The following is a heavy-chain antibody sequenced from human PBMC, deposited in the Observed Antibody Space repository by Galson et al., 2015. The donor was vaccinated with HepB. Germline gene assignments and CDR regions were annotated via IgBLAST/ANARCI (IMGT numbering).Heavy chain of an antibody. J-gene: IGHJ6*02. Sequence: QSGAEVKKPGESLRISCKGSGYSFTSYWISWVRQMPGKGLEWMGRIDPSDSYTNYSPSFQGHVTISADKSISTAYLQWSSLKASDTAMYYCARHPTEGIAAAKVGTGYTYYGMDVWGQGTTVTVSS. CDR1: GYSFTSYW. CDR2: IDPSDSYT. V-gene: IGHV5-10-1*01. CDR3: ARHPTEGIAAAKVGTGYTYYGMDV. D-gene: IGHD6-13*01.